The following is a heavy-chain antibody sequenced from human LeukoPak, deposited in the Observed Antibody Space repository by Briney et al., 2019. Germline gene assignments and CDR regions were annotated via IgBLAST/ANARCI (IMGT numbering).Heavy chain of an antibody. V-gene: IGHV3-21*01. CDR2: IGSSSSSI. CDR3: ARASGDIVETATMGSY. Sequence: GGSLRLSSAASEFTFGSYGMNWFRQAPGKGLEWVSSIGSSSSSIYYADSVKGRFTISRDNAKNSLYLQMNSLRAEDTAVYYCARASGDIVETATMGSYWGQGTLVTVSS. D-gene: IGHD5-18*01. CDR1: EFTFGSYG. J-gene: IGHJ4*02.